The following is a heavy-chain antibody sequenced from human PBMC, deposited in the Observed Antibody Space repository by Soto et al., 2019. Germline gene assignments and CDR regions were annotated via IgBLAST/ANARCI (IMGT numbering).Heavy chain of an antibody. J-gene: IGHJ4*02. D-gene: IGHD5-12*01. CDR2: IFSSGST. CDR1: GGSINTFY. V-gene: IGHV4-4*07. Sequence: SETLSLTCTVSGGSINTFYWSWVRQPAGKGLEWIGRIFSSGSTSFNPSLESRVAMSVDTSKNHFSLNLSSVTAADMAVYYCAREGSYSAYNFAHGIQLWSFDFWGQGALVTLSS. CDR3: AREGSYSAYNFAHGIQLWSFDF.